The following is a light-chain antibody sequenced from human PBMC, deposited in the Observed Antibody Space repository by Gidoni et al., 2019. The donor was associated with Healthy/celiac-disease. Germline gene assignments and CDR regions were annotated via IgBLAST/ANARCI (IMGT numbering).Light chain of an antibody. CDR3: QQYNTGLT. V-gene: IGKV1-5*01. CDR2: DAS. J-gene: IGKJ4*01. CDR1: QSISSW. Sequence: DIQMTQSPSTLSASVGDRVTITCRASQSISSWLAWYQQKPGKAPKLLIYDASSLESGVPSRFSGSGSGTEFTLTISSRQPDDFATYYCQQYNTGLTFGGGTKVEIK.